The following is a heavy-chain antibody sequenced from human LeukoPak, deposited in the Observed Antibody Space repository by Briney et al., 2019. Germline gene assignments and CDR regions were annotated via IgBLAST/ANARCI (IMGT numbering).Heavy chain of an antibody. D-gene: IGHD4-17*01. CDR2: IYYSGST. Sequence: PSETLSLTCTVSGGSISSYYWSWIRQPPGKGLEWIGYIYYSGSTNYNPSLKSRVTISVDTSKNRFSLKLSSVTAADTAVYYCARRSPYGDYWYFDLWGRGTLVTVSS. V-gene: IGHV4-59*08. CDR3: ARRSPYGDYWYFDL. J-gene: IGHJ2*01. CDR1: GGSISSYY.